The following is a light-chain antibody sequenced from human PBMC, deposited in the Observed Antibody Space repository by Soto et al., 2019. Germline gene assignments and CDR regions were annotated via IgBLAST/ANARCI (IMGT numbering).Light chain of an antibody. CDR2: DVS. V-gene: IGLV2-14*01. CDR3: SSYTSSSTLL. Sequence: QSALTQPASVSGSPGQSITFSCTGTSNDIGGYNYVSWYQQHLGKAPKLMIFDVSNRPSGVSYRFSGSKSGNTASLTISGLQAEDEADYYCSSYTSSSTLLFGGGTKLTVL. CDR1: SNDIGGYNY. J-gene: IGLJ2*01.